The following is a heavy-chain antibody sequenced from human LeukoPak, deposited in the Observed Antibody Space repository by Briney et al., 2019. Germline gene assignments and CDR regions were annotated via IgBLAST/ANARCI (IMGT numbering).Heavy chain of an antibody. CDR2: IIPIFGTA. J-gene: IGHJ4*02. V-gene: IGHV1-69*06. D-gene: IGHD2-15*01. CDR1: GGTFSNYA. CDR3: ARRAKLGGGSSFDY. Sequence: SVKVSCKASGGTFSNYAISRVRQAPGQGLEWMGGIIPIFGTANYAQKFQGRVTITADKSTSTAYMELSSLRSEDTAVYYCARRAKLGGGSSFDYWGQGTLVTVSS.